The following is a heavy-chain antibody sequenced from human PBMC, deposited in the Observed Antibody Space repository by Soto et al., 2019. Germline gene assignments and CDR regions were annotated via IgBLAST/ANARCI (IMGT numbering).Heavy chain of an antibody. V-gene: IGHV1-69*06. CDR2: VVPIFGTS. D-gene: IGHD2-2*01. Sequence: QVHLVQSAAEVKKPGSSVRVSCTTSGGTFGRNTIAWIRQAPEQGLEWMGHVVPIFGTSNYAQKFQGRVTITVDKFTNTAYMELSSLRSGDTAVYYCARVSVPGIYGEDVWGQGTTVSVSS. CDR3: ARVSVPGIYGEDV. CDR1: GGTFGRNT. J-gene: IGHJ6*02.